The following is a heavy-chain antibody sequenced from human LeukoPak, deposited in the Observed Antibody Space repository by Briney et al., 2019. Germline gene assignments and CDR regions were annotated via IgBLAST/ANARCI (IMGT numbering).Heavy chain of an antibody. J-gene: IGHJ4*02. V-gene: IGHV3-33*01. CDR3: ARDLKALRYFDWLSD. Sequence: PGGSLRLSCAASGFTFSSYGMHWVRQAPGKGLEWVAVIWYDGSNKYYVDSVKGRLTISRDNSKSTLYLQMNSLRAEDTAVYYCARDLKALRYFDWLSDWGQGTLVTVSS. CDR2: IWYDGSNK. D-gene: IGHD3-9*01. CDR1: GFTFSSYG.